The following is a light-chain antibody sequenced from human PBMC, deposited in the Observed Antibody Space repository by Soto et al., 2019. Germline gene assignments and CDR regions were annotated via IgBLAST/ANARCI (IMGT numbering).Light chain of an antibody. CDR3: CSYAGSNSLYV. V-gene: IGLV2-23*02. Sequence: QSVLTQPASVSGSPGQSITISCSGTSSDIGSYNLVSWYQQYPGKAPKVMIYEVNKRPSGVSNRFSGSKSGNTASLTISGLQTEDEADYYCCSYAGSNSLYVFGTGTKLTFL. J-gene: IGLJ1*01. CDR2: EVN. CDR1: SSDIGSYNL.